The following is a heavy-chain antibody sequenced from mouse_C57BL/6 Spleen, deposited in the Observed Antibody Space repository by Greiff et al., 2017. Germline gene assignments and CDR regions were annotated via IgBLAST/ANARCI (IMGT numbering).Heavy chain of an antibody. D-gene: IGHD1-1*01. CDR3: TREDYYGSRPLAY. CDR1: GYTFTDYE. Sequence: AELVRPGASVTLSCKASGYTFTDYEMHWVKQTPVHGLEWIGAIDPETGGTAYNQKFKGKAILTADKSSSTAYMELRSLTSEDSAVYYCTREDYYGSRPLAYWGQGTLVTVSA. V-gene: IGHV1-15*01. J-gene: IGHJ3*01. CDR2: IDPETGGT.